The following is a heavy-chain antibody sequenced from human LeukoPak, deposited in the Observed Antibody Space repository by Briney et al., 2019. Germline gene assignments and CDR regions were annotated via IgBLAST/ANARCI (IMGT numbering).Heavy chain of an antibody. V-gene: IGHV1-2*02. J-gene: IGHJ6*02. CDR3: ATGLVVTPYYYYGMDV. CDR2: INPNSGGT. D-gene: IGHD2-21*02. Sequence: ASVKVSCKASGYTFTGYYMHWVRQAPGQGLEWMGWINPNSGGTNYAQKFQGRVTMTRDTSISTAYMELSSLRSEDTAVYYCATGLVVTPYYYYGMDVWGQGTTVTVSS. CDR1: GYTFTGYY.